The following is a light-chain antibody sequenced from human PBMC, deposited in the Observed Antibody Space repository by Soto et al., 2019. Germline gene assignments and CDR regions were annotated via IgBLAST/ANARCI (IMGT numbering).Light chain of an antibody. V-gene: IGKV3-20*01. CDR2: GAS. J-gene: IGKJ4*01. CDR3: QYYGSPVT. CDR1: QSFSSGY. Sequence: EIVLTQSPGTLSLSPGEKAALSCRASQSFSSGYLAWYQQKPGQAPRLLIYGASRRATAIPDRFSGSGSGTDFTRTISRLEPGDFALYYCQYYGSPVTFGGGTKVEI.